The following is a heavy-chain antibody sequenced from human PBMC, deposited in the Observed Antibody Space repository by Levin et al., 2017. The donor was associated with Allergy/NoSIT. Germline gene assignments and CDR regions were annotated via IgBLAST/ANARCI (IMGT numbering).Heavy chain of an antibody. CDR2: IKQDGSEK. Sequence: GESLKISCAASGFTFSSYWMSWVRQAPGKGLEWVANIKQDGSEKYYVDSVKGRFTISRDNAKNSRYLQMNSLRDEDTGVYYCARDGVYGDYHFDYWGQGTLVTVSS. J-gene: IGHJ4*02. CDR1: GFTFSSYW. CDR3: ARDGVYGDYHFDY. D-gene: IGHD4-17*01. V-gene: IGHV3-7*04.